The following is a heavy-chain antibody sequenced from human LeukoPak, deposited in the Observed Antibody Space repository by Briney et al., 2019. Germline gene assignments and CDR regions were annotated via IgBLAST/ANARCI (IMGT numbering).Heavy chain of an antibody. D-gene: IGHD1-26*01. CDR3: ARYSGSHYYPPAWGL. Sequence: GGSLRLSCAASGFTFSSYAMSWVRQAPGKGLEWVSATSTSGGSAYYADSVKGRFTISRDNSKNTLYLQMDSLRADDTAVYYCARYSGSHYYPPAWGLWGQGTLVTVSS. CDR2: TSTSGGSA. J-gene: IGHJ4*02. V-gene: IGHV3-23*01. CDR1: GFTFSSYA.